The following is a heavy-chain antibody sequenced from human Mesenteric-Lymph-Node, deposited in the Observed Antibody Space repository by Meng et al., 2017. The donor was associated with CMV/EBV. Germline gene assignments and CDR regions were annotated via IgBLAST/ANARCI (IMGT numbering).Heavy chain of an antibody. CDR2: ISGYNDDT. CDR3: ARDSGADY. V-gene: IGHV1-18*04. D-gene: IGHD1-1*01. J-gene: IGHJ4*02. CDR1: GYTFTNHY. Sequence: SVKVSCKASGYTFTNHYMHWVRLAPGQGLEWMGWISGYNDDTNYAQNLQGRVTMTTDTSTSTAYMELRSLRSDDTAVYYCARDSGADYWGQGTLVTVSS.